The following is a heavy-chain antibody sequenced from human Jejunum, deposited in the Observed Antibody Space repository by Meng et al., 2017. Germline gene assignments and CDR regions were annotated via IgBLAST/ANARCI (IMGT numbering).Heavy chain of an antibody. Sequence: VQLKESGPGWVKPSGTLSLTCAVSGASISRTNWWSWVRQPPGKGLEWIGKIDPSESTHYNPSLKGRVTISADRSKNQFSLRLTSVTAADTAIYYCARAYCTDVSCHDFFDSWGQGTLVTVSS. CDR2: IDPSEST. J-gene: IGHJ4*02. D-gene: IGHD2-8*01. V-gene: IGHV4-4*02. CDR3: ARAYCTDVSCHDFFDS. CDR1: GASISRTNW.